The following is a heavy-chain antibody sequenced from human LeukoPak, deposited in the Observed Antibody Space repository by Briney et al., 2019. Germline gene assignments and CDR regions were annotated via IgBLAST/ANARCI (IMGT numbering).Heavy chain of an antibody. CDR3: ARDTNGDGWFDP. V-gene: IGHV3-48*03. J-gene: IGHJ5*02. D-gene: IGHD4-17*01. CDR2: ISSSGSTI. CDR1: GFTFSSYE. Sequence: GGSLRLSCAGSGFTFSSYEMNWVRQAPGKGLEWVSYISSSGSTIYYADSVKGRFTISRDNAKNSLYLQMNSLRAEDTSVYYCARDTNGDGWFDPWGQGTLVTVSS.